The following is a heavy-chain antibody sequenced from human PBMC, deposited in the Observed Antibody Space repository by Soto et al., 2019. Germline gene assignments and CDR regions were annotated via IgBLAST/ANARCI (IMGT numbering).Heavy chain of an antibody. D-gene: IGHD2-8*01. CDR2: IIPIFGTA. V-gene: IGHV1-69*06. CDR1: GGTFSIYA. Sequence: SVKVSCKASGGTFSIYAISWVRQAPGQGLEWMGGIIPIFGTANYAQKFQGRVTINADKSTSTAYMELSSLRSEDTAVYYCARDTNTQAGVFDYWGQGTLVTVSS. J-gene: IGHJ4*02. CDR3: ARDTNTQAGVFDY.